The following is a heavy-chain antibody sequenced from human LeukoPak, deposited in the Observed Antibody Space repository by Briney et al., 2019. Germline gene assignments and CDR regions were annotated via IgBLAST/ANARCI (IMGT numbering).Heavy chain of an antibody. CDR2: ISSGSSYI. CDR3: ARDRQQLADAFDI. V-gene: IGHV3-21*01. Sequence: GGSLRLSCAASGFTFSSYSMNWVRQAPGKGLEWVSSISSGSSYIHYADSVKGRFTVSRDNAKNSLYLQMNSLRDDDTAVYYCARDRQQLADAFDIWGQGTMVTVSS. J-gene: IGHJ3*02. CDR1: GFTFSSYS. D-gene: IGHD6-13*01.